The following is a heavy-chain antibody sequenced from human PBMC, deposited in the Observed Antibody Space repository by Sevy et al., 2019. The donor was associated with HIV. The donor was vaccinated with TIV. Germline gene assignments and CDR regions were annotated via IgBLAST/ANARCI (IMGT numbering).Heavy chain of an antibody. D-gene: IGHD3-16*01. CDR2: ISFDVDYV. J-gene: IGHJ6*02. Sequence: GGSLRLSCAASGFTFSSFGLHWVRQAPGKGLEWVASISFDVDYVYYADSVKGRFTISRDNSKNILYLQMNSLRVEDTAVDYCAKDGGNAPQYYGMDVWGQGTTVTVSS. CDR3: AKDGGNAPQYYGMDV. V-gene: IGHV3-30*18. CDR1: GFTFSSFG.